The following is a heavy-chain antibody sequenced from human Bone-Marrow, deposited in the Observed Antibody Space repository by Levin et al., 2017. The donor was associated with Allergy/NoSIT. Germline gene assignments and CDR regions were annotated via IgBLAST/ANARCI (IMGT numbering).Heavy chain of an antibody. D-gene: IGHD6-6*01. V-gene: IGHV4-59*01. CDR2: IFHSRSA. CDR1: GDSILDYY. CDR3: TRGKAARPGY. Sequence: SQTLSLTCTASGDSILDYYWSWIRPPPGKGLEWIGYIFHSRSANYSPSLKGRVTMSVDTSKNHISLELDSVTPADTAIYYCTRGKAARPGYWGQGILVTVSS. J-gene: IGHJ4*02.